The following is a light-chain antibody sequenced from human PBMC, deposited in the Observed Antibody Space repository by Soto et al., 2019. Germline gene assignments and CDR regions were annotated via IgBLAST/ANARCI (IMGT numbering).Light chain of an antibody. CDR1: SGEIGDYNY. CDR3: CSYTRSRTLI. J-gene: IGLJ1*01. V-gene: IGLV2-14*01. CDR2: DVS. Sequence: QSVLTQPASVSGSPGQSITISCVGTSGEIGDYNYVSWYQQHPGKVPKVIIYDVSNRPSGVSYRFSGTKSGNTASLTVSGRQAEDETDYYCCSYTRSRTLIFGTGTKVTGL.